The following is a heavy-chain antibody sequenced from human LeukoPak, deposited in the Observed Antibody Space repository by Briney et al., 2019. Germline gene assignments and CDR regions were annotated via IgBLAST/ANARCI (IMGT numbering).Heavy chain of an antibody. CDR1: GYTFANYY. CDR2: FNPGGGGT. Sequence: GASVKISCKTSGYTFANYYIHWVRQAPGQGFEWMGIFNPGGGGTTYAQKFRDRVTMTRDTSTSSVEMELRSLKSEDTAVYYCARRDQDGLFDYWGQGTLVTVSS. V-gene: IGHV1-46*01. J-gene: IGHJ4*02. CDR3: ARRDQDGLFDY.